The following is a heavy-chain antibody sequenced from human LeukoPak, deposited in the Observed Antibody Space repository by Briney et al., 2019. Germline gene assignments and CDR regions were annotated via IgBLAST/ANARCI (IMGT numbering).Heavy chain of an antibody. CDR1: GSTFSSYG. V-gene: IGHV3-30*18. CDR2: ISYDGSNK. J-gene: IGHJ4*02. Sequence: GGSLRLSCAASGSTFSSYGMHWVRQAPGKGLEWVAVISYDGSNKYYADSVKGRFTISRDNSKNTLYLQMNSLRAEDTAVYYCAKDRMVRGVTEPDYWGRGTLVTVSS. D-gene: IGHD3-10*01. CDR3: AKDRMVRGVTEPDY.